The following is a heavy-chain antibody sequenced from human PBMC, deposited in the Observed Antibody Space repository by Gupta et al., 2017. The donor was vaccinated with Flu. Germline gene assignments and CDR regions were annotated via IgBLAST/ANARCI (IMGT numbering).Heavy chain of an antibody. J-gene: IGHJ5*02. V-gene: IGHV1-69*06. CDR2: IIPIFGTA. D-gene: IGHD2-2*01. CDR3: ASSWGLGYCSSTSCYPLSWFDP. Sequence: QLVQSGAEVKKPGSSVKVSCKASGGTFSSYAISWVRQAPGQGLEWMGGIIPIFGTANYAQKFQGRVTITADKSTSTAYMELSSLRSEDTAVYYCASSWGLGYCSSTSCYPLSWFDPWGQGTLVTVSS. CDR1: GGTFSSYA.